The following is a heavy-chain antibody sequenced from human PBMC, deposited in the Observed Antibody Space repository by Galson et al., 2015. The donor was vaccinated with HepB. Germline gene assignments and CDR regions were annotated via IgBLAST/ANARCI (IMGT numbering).Heavy chain of an antibody. V-gene: IGHV3-74*01. CDR3: ARGKGGSGSYYPNWFDP. J-gene: IGHJ5*02. D-gene: IGHD3-10*01. Sequence: LRLSCAASGFTFSTYWMHWVRQAPGKGLVGVSRINSDGSITNYADSVKGRFTISRDNAKNTLFLQMNSLRGEDTAVYYCARGKGGSGSYYPNWFDPWGQGTLVTVSS. CDR2: INSDGSIT. CDR1: GFTFSTYW.